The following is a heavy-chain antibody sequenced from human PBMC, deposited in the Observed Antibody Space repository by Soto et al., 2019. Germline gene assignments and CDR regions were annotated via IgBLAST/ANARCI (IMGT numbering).Heavy chain of an antibody. CDR1: GYTFTSYG. J-gene: IGHJ2*01. V-gene: IGHV1-18*01. CDR2: ISAYNGNT. CDR3: AKTYGDFYWYFDL. Sequence: ASVKVSCKASGYTFTSYGISWVRQAPGQGLEWMGWISAYNGNTNYAQKFQGKVTMTTDTSTSTAYMELRSLRSDDTAVYFCAKTYGDFYWYFDLWGRGTLVTVSS. D-gene: IGHD4-17*01.